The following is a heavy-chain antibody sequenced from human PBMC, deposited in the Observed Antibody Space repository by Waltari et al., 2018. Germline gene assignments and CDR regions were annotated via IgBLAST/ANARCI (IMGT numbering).Heavy chain of an antibody. V-gene: IGHV3-33*01. CDR2: IWYDGSNK. D-gene: IGHD3-10*01. Sequence: QVQLVESGGGVVQPGRSLRLSCAASGFTFSSYGMHWVRQAPGKGLEWVAVIWYDGSNKYYTDSVKGRFSISSDNSKITLYREKNSVGAEDTAVYYCARDVSGWRDWGQGTLVTVSS. CDR1: GFTFSSYG. CDR3: ARDVSGWRD. J-gene: IGHJ4*02.